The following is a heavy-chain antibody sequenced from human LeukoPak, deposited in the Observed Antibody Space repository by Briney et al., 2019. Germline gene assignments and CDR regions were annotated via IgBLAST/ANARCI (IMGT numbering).Heavy chain of an antibody. Sequence: GGSLRLSCAASGFTFTTYAMSWVRQAPGKGLEWVSFISSSGLSTYYADSVKGRFTISRDNSENTLFLQMNSLRAEDTAVYFCARGGGLDVWGQGATVTVSS. J-gene: IGHJ6*02. CDR3: ARGGGLDV. CDR2: ISSSGLST. CDR1: GFTFTTYA. D-gene: IGHD3-16*01. V-gene: IGHV3-23*01.